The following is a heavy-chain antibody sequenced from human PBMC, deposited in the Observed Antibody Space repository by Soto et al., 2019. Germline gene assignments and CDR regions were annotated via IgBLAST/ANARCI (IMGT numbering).Heavy chain of an antibody. CDR1: GFTFSNYA. D-gene: IGHD3-10*01. CDR2: IRGSGGRT. CDR3: AKGFYGSGLDAFDI. Sequence: GGSLRLSCAASGFTFSNYAMNWVRQAPGKGLEWVSAIRGSGGRTYYAESVKGRCIISRDNSKNTLYLQMNSLRAEDTAVYYCAKGFYGSGLDAFDIWGQGTMVTVSS. J-gene: IGHJ3*02. V-gene: IGHV3-23*01.